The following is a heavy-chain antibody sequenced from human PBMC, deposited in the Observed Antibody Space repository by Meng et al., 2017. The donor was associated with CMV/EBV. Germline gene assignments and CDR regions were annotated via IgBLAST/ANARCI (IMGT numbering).Heavy chain of an antibody. CDR1: RNYS. D-gene: IGHD2-2*02. CDR2: ISSRSSYR. J-gene: IGHJ5*02. V-gene: IGHV3-21*01. CDR3: ARDRGGCSSTSCYKGWCDP. Sequence: RNYSKNWVRRAPGKRLEWISSISSRSSYRDYADSVKGRFTSHRDNANNSLYLKMNSLRAEDTAVYYCARDRGGCSSTSCYKGWCDPWGQGTLVTVSS.